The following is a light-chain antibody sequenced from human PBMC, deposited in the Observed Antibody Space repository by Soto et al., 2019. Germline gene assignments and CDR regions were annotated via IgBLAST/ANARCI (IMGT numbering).Light chain of an antibody. CDR1: QNVGSN. Sequence: EIVMTQSPATLSVSPGERVTLSCRASQNVGSNLVWYQQKPGQAPRLLIYGASTRATGIPARFSGSGSGTEFTLTISSLQSEDFAIDYCQQCDNWLRTFGQGTKVEIK. CDR3: QQCDNWLRT. CDR2: GAS. V-gene: IGKV3-15*01. J-gene: IGKJ1*01.